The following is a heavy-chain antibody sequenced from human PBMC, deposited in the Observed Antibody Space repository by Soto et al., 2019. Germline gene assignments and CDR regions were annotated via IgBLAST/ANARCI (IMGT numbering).Heavy chain of an antibody. CDR2: ITGSGTHS. V-gene: IGHV3-23*01. Sequence: GVSLRLSCMASGFPSSTYGFSTYAMTWVRQPPGRGLEWVSVITGSGTHSYYADSVKGRFTISRDNSRNTLFLQMDSLRGDDKAVYFCAKGTSSEFLLSFDDWGHGTLVTVSS. CDR1: GFPSSTYGFSTYA. J-gene: IGHJ4*01. CDR3: AKGTSSEFLLSFDD. D-gene: IGHD3-10*01.